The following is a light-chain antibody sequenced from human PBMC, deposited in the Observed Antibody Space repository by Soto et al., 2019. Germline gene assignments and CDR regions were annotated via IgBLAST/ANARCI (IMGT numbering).Light chain of an antibody. CDR2: DAS. J-gene: IGKJ4*01. CDR1: QSVSSY. Sequence: EIVLTQSPATLSLSPGERATLSCRASQSVSSYLAWYQQKPGQAPRLLIYDASNRATGIPARFSGSGSGTDFTLTISSLEPEDFAVDYCPQRSTFGGGTKVEIK. CDR3: PQRST. V-gene: IGKV3-11*01.